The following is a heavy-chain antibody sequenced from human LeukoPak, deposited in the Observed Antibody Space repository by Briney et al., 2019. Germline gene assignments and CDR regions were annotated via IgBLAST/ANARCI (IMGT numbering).Heavy chain of an antibody. Sequence: ASVKVSCKASGYTFTSYGISWVRQAPGQGLEWMGWISAYNGNTNYAQKLQGRVTMTTDTSTSTAYMELRSLRSDDTAVYYCARENRPKDSCNDVSLNWFDPWGQGTLVTVSS. J-gene: IGHJ5*02. CDR1: GYTFTSYG. CDR2: ISAYNGNT. CDR3: ARENRPKDSCNDVSLNWFDP. V-gene: IGHV1-18*01. D-gene: IGHD1-1*01.